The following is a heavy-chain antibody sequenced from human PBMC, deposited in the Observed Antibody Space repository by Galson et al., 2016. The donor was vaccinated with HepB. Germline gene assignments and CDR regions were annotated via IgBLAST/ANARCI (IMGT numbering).Heavy chain of an antibody. CDR2: IIPIFGTA. Sequence: SVKVSCKASGGTLSSYAISWVRQAPGQSLEWMGGIIPIFGTANYAQKFQGRVTITADESTSTAYMDLSSLRPEDTAIYYCARARDYSSGYYYYFDYWGQGTLVTVSS. D-gene: IGHD6-19*01. J-gene: IGHJ4*02. V-gene: IGHV1-69*13. CDR3: ARARDYSSGYYYYFDY. CDR1: GGTLSSYA.